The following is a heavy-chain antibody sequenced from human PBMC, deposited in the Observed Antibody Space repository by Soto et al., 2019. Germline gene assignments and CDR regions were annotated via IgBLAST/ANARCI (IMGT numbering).Heavy chain of an antibody. CDR1: GDSVSSNSAA. CDR2: TYYRSKWYN. J-gene: IGHJ4*02. D-gene: IGHD2-15*01. V-gene: IGHV6-1*01. Sequence: LQTLSLTCAISGDSVSSNSAAWNWIRQSPSRGLEWLGRTYYRSKWYNDYAVSVKSRITINPDTSKNQFSLQLNSVTPEDTAVYYCARTLGYCSGGSCSPIFDYWGQGTLVTVSS. CDR3: ARTLGYCSGGSCSPIFDY.